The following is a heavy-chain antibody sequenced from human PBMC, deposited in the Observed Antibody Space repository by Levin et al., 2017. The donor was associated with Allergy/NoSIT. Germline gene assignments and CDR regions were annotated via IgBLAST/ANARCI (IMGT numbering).Heavy chain of an antibody. V-gene: IGHV3-7*02. Sequence: LSLTCVVSGFTISSYWMSWVRPAPGKGLEWVAKIKKDGSQKYYVDSVKGRFTISRDNAKNSLYLQMNSLRVEDTAVYYCVNWGSYWGQGTLVTVSS. D-gene: IGHD3-16*01. CDR2: IKKDGSQK. J-gene: IGHJ4*02. CDR1: GFTISSYW. CDR3: VNWGSY.